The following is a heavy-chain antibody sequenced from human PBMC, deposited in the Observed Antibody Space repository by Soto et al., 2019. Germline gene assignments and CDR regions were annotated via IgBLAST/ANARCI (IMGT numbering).Heavy chain of an antibody. D-gene: IGHD3-16*02. J-gene: IGHJ4*02. CDR3: AITPYDYVWGSYPSDDY. V-gene: IGHV3-30*03. CDR1: GFTFSSYG. CDR2: ISYDGSNK. Sequence: QVQLVESGGGVVQPGRSLRLSCAASGFTFSSYGMHWVRQAPGKGLEWVAVISYDGSNKYYADSVKGRFTISRDNSKNTLYLQMNSLRAEDTAVYYCAITPYDYVWGSYPSDDYWGQGTLVTVSS.